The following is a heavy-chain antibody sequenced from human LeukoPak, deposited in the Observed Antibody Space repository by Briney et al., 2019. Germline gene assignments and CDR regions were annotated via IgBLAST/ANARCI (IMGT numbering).Heavy chain of an antibody. J-gene: IGHJ4*02. CDR1: GGSISSGSYY. D-gene: IGHD3-16*02. Sequence: SEALSLTCTVSGGSISSGSYYWSWVRQPAGKGLEWIGRIFTSGSTNYNPSLKSRVTISLDTSKNQFSLKLSSVTAADTAVYYCARGGYVWGSYRYRYYFDYWGQGTLVTVSS. CDR2: IFTSGST. CDR3: ARGGYVWGSYRYRYYFDY. V-gene: IGHV4-61*02.